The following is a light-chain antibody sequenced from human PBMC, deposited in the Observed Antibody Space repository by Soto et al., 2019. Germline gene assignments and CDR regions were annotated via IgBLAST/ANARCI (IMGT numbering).Light chain of an antibody. J-gene: IGLJ2*01. CDR1: SSDVGGYNY. CDR2: DVS. CDR3: SSYTSSSTLVV. Sequence: QSALTQPASVSGSPGQSITISCTGTSSDVGGYNYVSWYQQHPGKAPKRMIYDVSNRPTGVSNRFSGSKSGNTASLTISGLQAADEGDYYCSSYTSSSTLVVFGGGTKLTVL. V-gene: IGLV2-14*01.